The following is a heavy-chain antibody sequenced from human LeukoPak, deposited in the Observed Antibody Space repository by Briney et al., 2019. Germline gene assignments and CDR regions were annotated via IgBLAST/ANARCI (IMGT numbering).Heavy chain of an antibody. V-gene: IGHV1-2*02. D-gene: IGHD3-16*01. Sequence: ASVKVSCKASGYTFTGYYMHWVRQAPGQGLEWMGWINPNSGGTNYAQKFQGRVTMTRDTSISTAYMELSRLRSDDTAVYYCASALGRGTRAPTYWGQGTLVTVS. CDR2: INPNSGGT. J-gene: IGHJ4*02. CDR3: ASALGRGTRAPTY. CDR1: GYTFTGYY.